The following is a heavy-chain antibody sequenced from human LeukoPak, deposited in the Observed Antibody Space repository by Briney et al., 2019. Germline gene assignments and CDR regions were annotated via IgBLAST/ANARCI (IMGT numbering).Heavy chain of an antibody. CDR3: ANGIVATTLFDY. J-gene: IGHJ4*02. V-gene: IGHV3-30*18. CDR1: GFTFSSYG. D-gene: IGHD5-12*01. Sequence: PGGSLRLSCAASGFTFSSYGMHWVRQAPGKGLEWVAVISYDGSNKYYADSVKGRFTISGDNSKNTLYLQMNSLRAEDTAVYYCANGIVATTLFDYWGQGTLVTVSS. CDR2: ISYDGSNK.